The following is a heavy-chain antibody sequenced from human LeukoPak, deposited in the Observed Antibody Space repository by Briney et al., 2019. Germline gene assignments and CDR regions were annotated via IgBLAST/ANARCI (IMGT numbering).Heavy chain of an antibody. CDR1: GYTLTELS. D-gene: IGHD1-7*01. CDR3: ARALGITGTTQTYYYYGMDV. CDR2: FDPEDGET. J-gene: IGHJ6*02. V-gene: IGHV1-24*01. Sequence: ASVKVSCKVSGYTLTELSMHWVRQAPGKGLEWMGGFDPEDGETIYAQKFQGRVTMTEDTSTDTAYMELSSLRSEDTAVYYCARALGITGTTQTYYYYGMDVWGQGTTVTVSS.